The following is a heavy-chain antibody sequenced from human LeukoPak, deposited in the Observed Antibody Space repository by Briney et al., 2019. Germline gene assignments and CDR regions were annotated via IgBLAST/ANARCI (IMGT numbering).Heavy chain of an antibody. CDR3: ARDLPAVAPAASKID. Sequence: PSETLSLTCAVSGYSISSGYYWGWIRQPPGKGLEWIGSIYHSGSTYYNPSLKSRVTISVDTSKNQFSLKLSSVTAADTAVYYCARDLPAVAPAASKIDWGQGTLVTVSS. CDR1: GYSISSGYY. J-gene: IGHJ4*02. D-gene: IGHD2-2*01. CDR2: IYHSGST. V-gene: IGHV4-38-2*02.